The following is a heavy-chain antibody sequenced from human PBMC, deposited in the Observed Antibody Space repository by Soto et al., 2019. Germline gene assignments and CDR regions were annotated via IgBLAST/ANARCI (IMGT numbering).Heavy chain of an antibody. D-gene: IGHD2-15*01. CDR1: GGTFSSYT. J-gene: IGHJ6*02. CDR3: ARENSFRAYYYYGMDV. V-gene: IGHV1-46*03. Sequence: ASVKVSCKASGGTFSSYTISWVRQAPGQGLEWMGIINPSGGSTSYAQKFQGRVTMTRDTSTSTVYMELSSLRSEDTAVYYCARENSFRAYYYYGMDVWGQGATVTVSS. CDR2: INPSGGST.